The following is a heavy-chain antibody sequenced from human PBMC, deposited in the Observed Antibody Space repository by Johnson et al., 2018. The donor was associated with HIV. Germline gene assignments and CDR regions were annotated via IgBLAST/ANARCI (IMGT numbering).Heavy chain of an antibody. CDR3: AKPMQLGRLDAFDI. Sequence: VQLVESGGGLVQPEGSLRLSCAASGISVSSYYMSWVRQAPGKGLEWVSVISSGGSTSYPDSVKGRFTISRDNSKNTLYLQMNSLRAEDTAVYYCAKPMQLGRLDAFDIWGQGTMVTVSS. J-gene: IGHJ3*02. CDR1: GISVSSYY. D-gene: IGHD6-6*01. CDR2: ISSGGST. V-gene: IGHV3-66*01.